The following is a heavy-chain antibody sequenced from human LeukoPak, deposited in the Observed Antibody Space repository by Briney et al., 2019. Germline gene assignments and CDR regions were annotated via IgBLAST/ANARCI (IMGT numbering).Heavy chain of an antibody. CDR3: AGVGYSYGQFGY. D-gene: IGHD5-18*01. J-gene: IGHJ4*02. V-gene: IGHV4-59*01. CDR2: ICYSGST. CDR1: GVTISSYY. Sequence: SETLSLTCTVSGVTISSYYWSWIRQPPGKGLEWIWYICYSGSTNYNPSLKSRVTISVDTSKNQFSLKLSSVTAADTAVYYCAGVGYSYGQFGYWGQGTLVTVSS.